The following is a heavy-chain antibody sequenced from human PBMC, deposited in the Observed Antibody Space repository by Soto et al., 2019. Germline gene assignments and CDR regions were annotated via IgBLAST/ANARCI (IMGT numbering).Heavy chain of an antibody. J-gene: IGHJ4*02. D-gene: IGHD3-22*01. CDR1: GYTFTHHG. CDR2: ISGYNADT. V-gene: IGHV1-18*01. CDR3: ARDPSNTSGRYQFFDS. Sequence: QVHLVQSGVEVKKPGASVIVSCKTSGYTFTHHGISWLRQAPGQGLEWMGWISGYNADTMYAQNFQGRVTLIIDKLTSTAYMDLRSLTSDDTAVYYCARDPSNTSGRYQFFDSWGQGTLVTVSS.